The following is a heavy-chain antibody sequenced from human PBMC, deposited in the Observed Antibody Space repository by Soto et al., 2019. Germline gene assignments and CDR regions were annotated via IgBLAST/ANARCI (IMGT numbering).Heavy chain of an antibody. CDR2: IYYTGIT. J-gene: IGHJ4*02. D-gene: IGHD3-10*01. CDR1: GGSISSDGYY. CDR3: AAAWCHDSGSSPFDF. Sequence: QVQLQESGPGLVKSSQSLSLTCTVSGGSISSDGYYWSWIRQHPGKGLAWIGYIYYTGITKYNPSLKSRLTISVDTSKNQFTLKLSSVSAADTAVYYCAAAWCHDSGSSPFDFWGQGTLVTVSS. V-gene: IGHV4-31*03.